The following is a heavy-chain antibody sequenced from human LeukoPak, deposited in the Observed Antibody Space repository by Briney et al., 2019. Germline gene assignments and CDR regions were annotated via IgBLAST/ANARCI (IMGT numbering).Heavy chain of an antibody. CDR3: ARDHEGPFTISKLDV. V-gene: IGHV1-2*02. J-gene: IGHJ6*04. CDR1: GYTFTGYY. D-gene: IGHD3-3*01. Sequence: ASVKVSCKASGYTFTGYYMHWVRQAPGQGLEWMGWINPNSGDTNYAQNFQGRVTMTRDTSITTVYMELSRLRSDDTAVYYCARDHEGPFTISKLDVWGKGTTVTVSS. CDR2: INPNSGDT.